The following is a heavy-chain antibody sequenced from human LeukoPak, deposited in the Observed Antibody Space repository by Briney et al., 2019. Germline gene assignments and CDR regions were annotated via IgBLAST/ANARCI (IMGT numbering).Heavy chain of an antibody. CDR2: VNPNSGHT. Sequence: ASVKVSCKAPGYTFTSYDIHWVRQATGQGLEWMGWVNPNSGHTGYAQKFQGRVTMTRNTSISTAYMGLSSLRSEDTAVYYCARGAPGSYCSGGSCPYFDYWGQGTLVSVSS. J-gene: IGHJ4*02. V-gene: IGHV1-8*01. CDR1: GYTFTSYD. CDR3: ARGAPGSYCSGGSCPYFDY. D-gene: IGHD2-15*01.